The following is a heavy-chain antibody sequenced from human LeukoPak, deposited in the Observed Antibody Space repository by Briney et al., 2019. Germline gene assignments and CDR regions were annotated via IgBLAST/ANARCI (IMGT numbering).Heavy chain of an antibody. V-gene: IGHV4-4*07. CDR3: ARDARYCSSTSCPLDV. CDR1: GGSISSYY. J-gene: IGHJ6*04. Sequence: SETLSLTCTVSGGSISSYYWSWIRQPAGKGLEWIGRIYTSGSTNYNPSLESRVTMSVDTSKNQFSLKLSSVTAADTAVYYCARDARYCSSTSCPLDVWGKGTTVTVSS. CDR2: IYTSGST. D-gene: IGHD2-2*01.